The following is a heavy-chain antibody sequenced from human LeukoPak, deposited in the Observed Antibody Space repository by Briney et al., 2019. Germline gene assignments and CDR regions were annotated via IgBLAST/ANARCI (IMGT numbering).Heavy chain of an antibody. CDR2: IYTSGNT. J-gene: IGHJ6*03. V-gene: IGHV4-4*07. D-gene: IGHD1-1*01. CDR3: ARESGTGTTGNYYYYMDL. Sequence: PSETLSLTCTVSGGSISPYYWSWIRKPAGKGLEWIGRIYTSGNTNHNPSLKSRVTMSVDTSKTQFSLKLSSVTAADTAVYYCARESGTGTTGNYYYYMDLWGKGTTVTVSS. CDR1: GGSISPYY.